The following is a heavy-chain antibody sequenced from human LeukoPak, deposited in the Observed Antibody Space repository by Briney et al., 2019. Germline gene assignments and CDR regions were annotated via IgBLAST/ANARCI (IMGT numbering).Heavy chain of an antibody. D-gene: IGHD3-16*01. CDR3: ATYTNAY. J-gene: IGHJ4*02. V-gene: IGHV1-24*01. CDR1: GYTLTELS. CDR2: FDPEDGET. Sequence: GASVKVSCKVSGYTLTELSMHWVRQAPGKGLEWMGGFDPEDGETIYAQKFQGRVTMAEKTSTDTAYIELSSLRSEDTAVYYCATYTNAYWGQGTLVTVSS.